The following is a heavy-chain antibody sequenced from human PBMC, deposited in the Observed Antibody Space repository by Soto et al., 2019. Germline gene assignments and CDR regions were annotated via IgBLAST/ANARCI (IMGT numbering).Heavy chain of an antibody. Sequence: EVQLVESGGGLVQPGGSLRLSCAASGFTISSNYMSWVRQAPGKGLEWVSVIYSGGNTYYADSVKDRFTISRDNSKNTLYLQMNSLRAEDTAVYYCATLTKYDILTGYYPCWGQGTLVTVSS. CDR3: ATLTKYDILTGYYPC. CDR2: IYSGGNT. J-gene: IGHJ4*02. D-gene: IGHD3-9*01. CDR1: GFTISSNY. V-gene: IGHV3-66*01.